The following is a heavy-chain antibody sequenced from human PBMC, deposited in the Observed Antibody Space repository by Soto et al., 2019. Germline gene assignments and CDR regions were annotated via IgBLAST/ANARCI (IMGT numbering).Heavy chain of an antibody. J-gene: IGHJ4*02. CDR3: AKGPR. CDR2: ISPDGGEI. V-gene: IGHV3-7*01. Sequence: LVESGGGLVQPGGSLRLSCAASGFTFSNIWMGWVRRSPEKGPEWVASISPDGGEIYYVDSVKGRFTISRDNTRNSLYLQMNSLRAEDTAVYYCAKGPRWGQGTLVTVSS. CDR1: GFTFSNIW.